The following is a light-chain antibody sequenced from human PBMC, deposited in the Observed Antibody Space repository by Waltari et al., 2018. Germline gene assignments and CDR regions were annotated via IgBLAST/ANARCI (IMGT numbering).Light chain of an antibody. CDR1: QIIGNY. CDR3: QESYSSPPST. V-gene: IGKV1-39*01. CDR2: SAS. J-gene: IGKJ1*01. Sequence: IQMTQSPSSLSAVVGDRVTITCRASQIIGNYLNWYQQKPGKAPQLLIYSASSLQRGVPSRFSGRGSGTEFSLTISGLQPDDFATYYCQESYSSPPSTFGQGTKVDIK.